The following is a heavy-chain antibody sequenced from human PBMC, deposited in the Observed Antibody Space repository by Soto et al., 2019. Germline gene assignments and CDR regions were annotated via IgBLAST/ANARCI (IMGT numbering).Heavy chain of an antibody. CDR2: IIPIFGTA. V-gene: IGHV1-69*01. D-gene: IGHD5-18*01. Sequence: QVQLVQSGAEVKKPGSSVKVSCKASGGTFSSYAISWVRQAPGQGLEWMGGIIPIFGTANYAQKFQGRVTITADETTSTAYTELSSLGSEDTAVYYCASHQDLGYSYRYVWFDPWGQGTLVTVSS. CDR1: GGTFSSYA. CDR3: ASHQDLGYSYRYVWFDP. J-gene: IGHJ5*02.